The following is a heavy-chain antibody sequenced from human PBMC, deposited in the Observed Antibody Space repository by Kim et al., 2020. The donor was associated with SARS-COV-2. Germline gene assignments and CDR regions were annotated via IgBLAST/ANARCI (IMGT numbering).Heavy chain of an antibody. CDR3: ARDAWWSGYDPIDY. CDR2: ISSSSSYT. CDR1: GFTFIDYY. D-gene: IGHD5-12*01. J-gene: IGHJ4*02. Sequence: GGSLRLSCAASGFTFIDYYMCWIRQAPWKGLEWVSYISSSSSYTNYADSVKGRFTISRDNAKNSLYLQMNSLRAEDTAVYYCARDAWWSGYDPIDYWGQGTLVTVSS. V-gene: IGHV3-11*06.